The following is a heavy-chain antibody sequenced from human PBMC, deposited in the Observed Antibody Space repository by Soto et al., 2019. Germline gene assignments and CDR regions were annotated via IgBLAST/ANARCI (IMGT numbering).Heavy chain of an antibody. V-gene: IGHV4-39*01. CDR1: GGSISSSNHY. CDR3: ARYGIAVAGIDY. CDR2: IYYSGST. J-gene: IGHJ4*02. D-gene: IGHD6-19*01. Sequence: PSETLSLTCTVSGGSISSSNHYWGWIRQPPGKGLEWIGTIYYSGSTYYSPSPKSRITISEDTSKNQFSLKLSSVTAADTSVYYCARYGIAVAGIDYWGQGTVVTVSS.